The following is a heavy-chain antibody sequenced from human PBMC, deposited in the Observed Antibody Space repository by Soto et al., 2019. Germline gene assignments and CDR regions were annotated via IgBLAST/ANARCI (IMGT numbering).Heavy chain of an antibody. CDR1: GFTFSSYA. V-gene: IGHV3-23*01. D-gene: IGHD3-22*01. CDR3: AKVRGYFDY. Sequence: GGSLRLSCAASGFTFSSYAMSWVRQAPGKGLEWVSSISASGAGTDYADSVKGRFTISRDNSKNAMYLQMNSLRADDTALYSCAKVRGYFDYWGQGTLVTVSS. CDR2: ISASGAGT. J-gene: IGHJ4*02.